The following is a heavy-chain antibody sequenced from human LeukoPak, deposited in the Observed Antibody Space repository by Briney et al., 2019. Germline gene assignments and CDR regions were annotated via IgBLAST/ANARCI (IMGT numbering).Heavy chain of an antibody. CDR2: INYSWIT. Sequence: KPSDTLSLTCTVSGRSISSSYWICIRQPPQKGLECIGYINYSWITNCSPSLKSRATISVDTSKNQFSLKLRSVTGADTAFYSCTRGPGSGYNSLNAFDLWGQGTMVTVSS. V-gene: IGHV4-59*07. CDR3: TRGPGSGYNSLNAFDL. J-gene: IGHJ3*01. CDR1: GRSISSSY. D-gene: IGHD5-24*01.